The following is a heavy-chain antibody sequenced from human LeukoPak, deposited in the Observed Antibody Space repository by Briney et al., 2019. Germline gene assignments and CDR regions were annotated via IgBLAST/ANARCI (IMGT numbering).Heavy chain of an antibody. CDR2: INPSGGST. V-gene: IGHV1-46*01. CDR1: GYTFTRYY. Sequence: ASVKVSCKASGYTFTRYYMHWVRQAPGQGLEWMGIINPSGGSTTYAQKFQGRVTMTRDTSTSTVYMELSSLRSEDTAVYYCARVGEYYYGSGSSPRGWFDPWGQGTLVTVSS. CDR3: ARVGEYYYGSGSSPRGWFDP. J-gene: IGHJ5*02. D-gene: IGHD3-10*01.